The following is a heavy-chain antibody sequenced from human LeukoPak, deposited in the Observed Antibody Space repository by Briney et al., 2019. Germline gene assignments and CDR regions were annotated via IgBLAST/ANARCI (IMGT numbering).Heavy chain of an antibody. V-gene: IGHV4-4*07. CDR1: GGSISSSY. D-gene: IGHD6-19*01. CDR3: ARGFAYYSDWYEEYYFDY. J-gene: IGHJ4*02. CDR2: IYTFGIT. Sequence: PSETLSLTCTVSGGSISSSYWSWIRQPAGKGLEWIGHIYTFGITNYIPSLKSRVTMSLDTSKNQFSLKLSSVTAADTAVYYCARGFAYYSDWYEEYYFDYWGQGTLVTVSS.